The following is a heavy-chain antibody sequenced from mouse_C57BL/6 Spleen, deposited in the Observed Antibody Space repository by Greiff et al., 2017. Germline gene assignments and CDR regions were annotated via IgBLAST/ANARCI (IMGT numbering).Heavy chain of an antibody. CDR1: GFTFSSYG. D-gene: IGHD2-3*01. J-gene: IGHJ4*01. Sequence: EVMLVESGGDLVKPGGSLKLSCAASGFTFSSYGMSWVRQTPDKRLEWVATISSGGSYTYYPDSVQGRFTISRDNAKNTLYLQRSSLKSEDTAMYYCARQDGRGAMDYWGQGTSVTVSS. CDR2: ISSGGSYT. V-gene: IGHV5-6*01. CDR3: ARQDGRGAMDY.